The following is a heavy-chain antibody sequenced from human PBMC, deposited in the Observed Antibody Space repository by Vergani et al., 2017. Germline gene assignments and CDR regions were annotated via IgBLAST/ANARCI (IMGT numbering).Heavy chain of an antibody. CDR1: GYTFTSYA. V-gene: IGHV1-3*04. J-gene: IGHJ4*02. D-gene: IGHD1-14*01. Sequence: QVQLVQSGAEVKKPGGSVKVSCKASGYTFTSYAMHWVRQAPGQRLEWMGWINTGNGNTKYSQKFQGRVTITRDTSASTAYMELSSLRSEDTAVYYCAREYQTGAGSLYYFDYWGQGTLVTVSS. CDR2: INTGNGNT. CDR3: AREYQTGAGSLYYFDY.